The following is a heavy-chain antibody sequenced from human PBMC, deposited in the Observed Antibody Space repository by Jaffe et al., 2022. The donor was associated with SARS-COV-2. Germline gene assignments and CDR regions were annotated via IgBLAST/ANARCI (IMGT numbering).Heavy chain of an antibody. CDR3: ARGRVAVADPLDY. CDR2: ISSSSSYI. J-gene: IGHJ4*02. Sequence: EVQLVESGGGLVKPGGSLRLSCAASGFTFSTYTMDWVRQAPGKGLEWVSSISSSSSYIYYADSLKGRFTISRDNAKNSLYLQMNSLRSEDTAVYYCARGRVAVADPLDYWGQGTLVTVSS. V-gene: IGHV3-21*01. CDR1: GFTFSTYT. D-gene: IGHD6-13*01.